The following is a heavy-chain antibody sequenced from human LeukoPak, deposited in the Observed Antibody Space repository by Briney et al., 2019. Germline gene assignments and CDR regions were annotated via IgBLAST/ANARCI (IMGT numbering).Heavy chain of an antibody. CDR3: AKARYSSSWAFDY. J-gene: IGHJ4*02. CDR2: ISGSGGST. CDR1: GFTFSSYA. Sequence: GGSLRLSCAASGFTFSSYAMSWVRQAPGKGLEWVSAISGSGGSTYYADSVKGRFTISRDNFKNTLYLQMNSLRAEDTAVYYCAKARYSSSWAFDYWGQGTLVTVSS. V-gene: IGHV3-23*01. D-gene: IGHD6-13*01.